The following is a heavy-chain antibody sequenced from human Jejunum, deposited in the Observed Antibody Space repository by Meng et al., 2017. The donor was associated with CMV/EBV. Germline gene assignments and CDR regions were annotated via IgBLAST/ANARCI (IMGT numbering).Heavy chain of an antibody. CDR1: GFTFSSQT. V-gene: IGHV3-23*01. CDR3: VNRAWLES. J-gene: IGHJ5*01. Sequence: EGWLMGSGGGLVQPEGSLRLSCAASGFTFSSQTMSWVRQAPGKGLEWVSNIADSGGSTYYADSVKGRFTISRDNSKNTLYLQMNSLRAEDTAVYYCVNRAWLESWGQGTLVTVSS. CDR2: IADSGGST.